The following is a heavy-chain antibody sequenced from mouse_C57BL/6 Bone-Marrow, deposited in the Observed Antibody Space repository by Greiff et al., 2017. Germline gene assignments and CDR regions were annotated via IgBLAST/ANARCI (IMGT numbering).Heavy chain of an antibody. CDR3: GRRMVTTFDY. Sequence: EVKLVESGGDLVKPGGSLKLSCAASGFTFSSYGMSWVRQTPDKRLEWVATISSGGSYTYYPDSVKGRFTISRDNAKNTLYLQMSSLKSEDTAMYYCGRRMVTTFDYWGQGTTLTVSS. V-gene: IGHV5-6*02. CDR2: ISSGGSYT. CDR1: GFTFSSYG. D-gene: IGHD2-2*01. J-gene: IGHJ2*01.